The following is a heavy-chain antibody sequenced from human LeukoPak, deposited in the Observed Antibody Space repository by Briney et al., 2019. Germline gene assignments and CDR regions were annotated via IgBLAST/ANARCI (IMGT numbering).Heavy chain of an antibody. CDR3: VRDLILVWTPGDDFDH. CDR2: INERATII. D-gene: IGHD3-16*01. J-gene: IGHJ4*02. Sequence: EGSLRLSCAASGFTFSNYWMHWVRQAPGKGLEWVSRINERATIISYADSVKGRFTISRENARNTLYLQMNSLTAEDTAVYYCVRDLILVWTPGDDFDHWGQGTLVTVSS. V-gene: IGHV3-74*01. CDR1: GFTFSNYW.